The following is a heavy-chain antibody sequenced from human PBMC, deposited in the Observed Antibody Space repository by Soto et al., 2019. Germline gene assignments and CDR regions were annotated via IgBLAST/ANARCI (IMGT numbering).Heavy chain of an antibody. J-gene: IGHJ4*02. V-gene: IGHV3-23*01. CDR3: AKDHRSKSDYGGNSKSFDY. Sequence: GGAQTVSCAAAGFTFTSDAMSCVRQTPGRRLEWVSAISGSGGSTYYADSVKGRFTISRDNSKNTLYLQMNSLRAEDTAVYYCAKDHRSKSDYGGNSKSFDYWGQGPLVTVSS. CDR2: ISGSGGST. D-gene: IGHD4-17*01. CDR1: GFTFTSDA.